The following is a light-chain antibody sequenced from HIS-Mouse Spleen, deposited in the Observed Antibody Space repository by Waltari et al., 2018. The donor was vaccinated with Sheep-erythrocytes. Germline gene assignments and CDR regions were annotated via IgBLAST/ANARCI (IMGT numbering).Light chain of an antibody. CDR3: SSYTSSSTPVV. CDR1: SSDVGGYNY. Sequence: QSALTQPASVSGSPGQSITISCTGTSSDVGGYNYVSWYQQHPGKAPKLMIYEVSNRPSGVSNRFAGSKSCNTASLTISWLQAEDEAEYYCSSYTSSSTPVVFGGGTKLTVL. V-gene: IGLV2-14*01. CDR2: EVS. J-gene: IGLJ2*01.